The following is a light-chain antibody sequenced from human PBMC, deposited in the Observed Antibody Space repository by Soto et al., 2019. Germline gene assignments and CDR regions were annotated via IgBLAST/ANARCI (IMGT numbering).Light chain of an antibody. J-gene: IGKJ4*01. CDR3: QQYDNLPT. Sequence: DIPMTQSPSSLSASVGDRVTITCQASQDLSNYLNWYQQKPRKAPKLLIYDASNLETRLPSRFSGSGSGTEFTFTISSLQPEVIATYYGQQYDNLPTFGGGTKVEIK. CDR2: DAS. CDR1: QDLSNY. V-gene: IGKV1-33*01.